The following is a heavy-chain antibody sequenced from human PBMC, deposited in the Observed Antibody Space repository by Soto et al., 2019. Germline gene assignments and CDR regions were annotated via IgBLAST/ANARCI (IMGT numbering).Heavy chain of an antibody. J-gene: IGHJ5*01. Sequence: EVQLVESGGDLVQPGGSLIVTCAASGFSFSDDWMSWVRQAPGKGLEWVANIKQDGTDKYYVDSVKGRFTISRDNAKNSLYLQMSSLRAEDTAVYYCALSRRHSFDSWGQGTLVTVSS. D-gene: IGHD1-26*01. CDR2: IKQDGTDK. CDR3: ALSRRHSFDS. CDR1: GFSFSDDW. V-gene: IGHV3-7*01.